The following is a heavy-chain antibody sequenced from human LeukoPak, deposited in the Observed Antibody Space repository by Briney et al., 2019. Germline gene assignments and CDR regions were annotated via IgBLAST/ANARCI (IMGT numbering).Heavy chain of an antibody. CDR2: VYTSGSP. CDR3: ARFTPQGYGWGGYNRFDP. J-gene: IGHJ5*02. CDR1: GGSISSDY. V-gene: IGHV4-4*07. D-gene: IGHD3-16*01. Sequence: TSETLSLTCTVSGGSISSDYWTWIRQSAEKGLEWIGRVYTSGSPSYNPSLKSRVTISVDTSKNQFSLKLTSVTAADTAVYYCARFTPQGYGWGGYNRFDPWGQGTLVTVSS.